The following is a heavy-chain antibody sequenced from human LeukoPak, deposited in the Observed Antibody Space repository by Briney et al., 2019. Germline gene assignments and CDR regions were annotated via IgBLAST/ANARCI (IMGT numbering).Heavy chain of an antibody. CDR1: GYTFTSYA. V-gene: IGHV7-4-1*02. CDR3: ARDAPSEDSRGWLEYFQH. Sequence: ASVKVSCKASGYTFTSYAMNWVRQAPGQGLEWMGWINTNTGNPTYAQGFTGRVVFSLDTSVSTAYLQISSLKAEDTAVYYCARDAPSEDSRGWLEYFQHWGQGTLVTVSS. J-gene: IGHJ1*01. CDR2: INTNTGNP. D-gene: IGHD6-19*01.